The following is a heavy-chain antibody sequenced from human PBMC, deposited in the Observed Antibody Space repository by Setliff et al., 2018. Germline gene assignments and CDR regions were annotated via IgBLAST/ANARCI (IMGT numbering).Heavy chain of an antibody. CDR1: GFTSSNAW. D-gene: IGHD2-8*02. CDR3: VKGTLPYCTGPTCYPLDH. CDR2: IKSKTDGGTT. V-gene: IGHV3-15*01. J-gene: IGHJ4*02. Sequence: GGSLRLSCAASGFTSSNAWMSWVRQAPGKGLEWVGRIKSKTDGGTTDYAAPVKGRFTISRDDSKNTLYLQMNSLKTEDTAVYYCVKGTLPYCTGPTCYPLDHWGQGTLVTVSS.